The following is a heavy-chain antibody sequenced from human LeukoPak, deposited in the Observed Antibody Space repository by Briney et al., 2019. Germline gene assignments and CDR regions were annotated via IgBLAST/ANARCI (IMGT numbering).Heavy chain of an antibody. J-gene: IGHJ4*02. V-gene: IGHV3-9*01. CDR2: ISWNSGRI. Sequence: GGSLRLSCVVSGFKFDDYGMFWVRQTPGKGLEWVSGISWNSGRIGYADSVKGRFTISRDNAKNSLYLQMKSLRPEDTAVYYCAKGAWTHYDSTGSPLDYWGQGAPVIVSS. D-gene: IGHD3-22*01. CDR1: GFKFDDYG. CDR3: AKGAWTHYDSTGSPLDY.